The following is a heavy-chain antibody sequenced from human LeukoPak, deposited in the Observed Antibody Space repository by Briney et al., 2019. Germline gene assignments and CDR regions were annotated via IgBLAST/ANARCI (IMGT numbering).Heavy chain of an antibody. Sequence: GGSLRLSCAASGFTFSSYAMSWVRQAPGKGLEWVSAISGSGGSTYYADSVKGRFTISRDNSKNALYLQMNSLRAEDTAVYYCTRAGYGTPVYYYYMDVWGKGTTVTVSS. CDR3: TRAGYGTPVYYYYMDV. D-gene: IGHD5-18*01. J-gene: IGHJ6*03. CDR1: GFTFSSYA. V-gene: IGHV3-23*01. CDR2: ISGSGGST.